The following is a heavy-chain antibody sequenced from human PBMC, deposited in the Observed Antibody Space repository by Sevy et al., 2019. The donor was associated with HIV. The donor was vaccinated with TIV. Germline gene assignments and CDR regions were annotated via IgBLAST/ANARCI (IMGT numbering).Heavy chain of an antibody. CDR2: IKQDGSEK. V-gene: IGHV3-7*01. D-gene: IGHD3-16*01. CDR3: AREVGGFNWRPYYFDS. CDR1: GFRFTDYW. Sequence: GGSLRLSCAASGFRFTDYWMSWVRQTPGKGLEWVATIKQDGSEKYYVDSVKGRFVISRDNGKTSVSLQMNGLRVEDTALYYCAREVGGFNWRPYYFDSWGQGTLVTVSS. J-gene: IGHJ4*02.